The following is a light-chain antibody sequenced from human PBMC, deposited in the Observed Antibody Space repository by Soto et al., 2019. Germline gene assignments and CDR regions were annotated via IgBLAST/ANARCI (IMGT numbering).Light chain of an antibody. J-gene: IGKJ2*01. CDR3: QQYGTSLPYT. CDR2: DAS. V-gene: IGKV3-20*01. Sequence: EIVLTQSPGTLSLSPGERATLSCRASQSVSSYLAWYQQKPGQAPRLLIYDASSRATGIPDKFSGSGSGTDFTLTISRLEPEDFAVYYCQQYGTSLPYTFGQGTKLEIK. CDR1: QSVSSY.